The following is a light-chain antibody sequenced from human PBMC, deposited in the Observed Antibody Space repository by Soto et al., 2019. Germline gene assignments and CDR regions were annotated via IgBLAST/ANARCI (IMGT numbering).Light chain of an antibody. Sequence: EIVLTQSPATLSLSPGDRATITCRASQSIDSHLGWYQQKPGKAPKLLIYNACQMVGGVPARFSGSVSGTYFPLTISSLEPEDLTVYYCQKRTAPRTFGGGTKVEI. CDR1: QSIDSH. J-gene: IGKJ4*02. V-gene: IGKV3-11*01. CDR3: QKRTAPRT. CDR2: NAC.